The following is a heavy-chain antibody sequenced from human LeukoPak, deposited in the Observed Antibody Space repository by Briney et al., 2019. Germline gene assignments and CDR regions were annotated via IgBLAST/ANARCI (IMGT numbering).Heavy chain of an antibody. Sequence: GESLKISCKGSGYSFTSYWIGWVRQMPGKGLEWMGIIYPGDSDTRYSPSFQGQVTISADKSVSTAYLQWSSLKASDTAMYYCARSIAVAGTNFDYWGQGSLVTVSS. D-gene: IGHD6-19*01. V-gene: IGHV5-51*01. CDR3: ARSIAVAGTNFDY. J-gene: IGHJ4*02. CDR2: IYPGDSDT. CDR1: GYSFTSYW.